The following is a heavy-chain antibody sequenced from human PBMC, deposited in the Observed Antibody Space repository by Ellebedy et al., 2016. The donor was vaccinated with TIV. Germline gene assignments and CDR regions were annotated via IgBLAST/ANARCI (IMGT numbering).Heavy chain of an antibody. J-gene: IGHJ4*02. Sequence: AASVKVSCKASGYTFTGYYMHWVRQAPGQGLEWMGIINPSGGSTSYAQKLQGRVTMTRDTSTSTVYMELSSLRSEDTAVYYCAREALDSSSSWGDYYFDYWGQGTLVTVSS. V-gene: IGHV1-46*04. CDR3: AREALDSSSSWGDYYFDY. CDR1: GYTFTGYY. D-gene: IGHD6-6*01. CDR2: INPSGGST.